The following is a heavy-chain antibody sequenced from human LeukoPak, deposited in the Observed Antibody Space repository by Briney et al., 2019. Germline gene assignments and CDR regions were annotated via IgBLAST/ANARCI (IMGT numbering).Heavy chain of an antibody. CDR3: ARWGRSPMITVTTFDY. Sequence: QSGGSLRLSCAASGFTFSSYSMNWVRQAPGKGLEWVSYISSSSSTIYYADSVKGRFTISRDNAKNSLYLQMNSLRTEDTAVYYCARWGRSPMITVTTFDYCGQGTLVTVPS. CDR2: ISSSSSTI. CDR1: GFTFSSYS. V-gene: IGHV3-48*04. J-gene: IGHJ4*02. D-gene: IGHD4-17*01.